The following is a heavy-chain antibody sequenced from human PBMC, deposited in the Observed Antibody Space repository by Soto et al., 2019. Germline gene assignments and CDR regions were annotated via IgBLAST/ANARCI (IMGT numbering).Heavy chain of an antibody. CDR2: IIPIFGTA. CDR3: ARTEYSSSSAFDY. Sequence: GASVKVSCKASGGTFSSYAISWVRQAPGQGLEWMGGIIPIFGTANYAQKFQGRVTITADESTSTAYMELSSLRSEDTAVYYCARTEYSSSSAFDYWGQGTLVTVSS. V-gene: IGHV1-69*13. CDR1: GGTFSSYA. J-gene: IGHJ4*02. D-gene: IGHD6-6*01.